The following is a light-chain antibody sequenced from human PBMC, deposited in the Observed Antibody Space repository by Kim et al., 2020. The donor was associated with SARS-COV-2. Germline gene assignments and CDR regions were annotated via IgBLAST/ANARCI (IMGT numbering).Light chain of an antibody. J-gene: IGLJ3*02. CDR2: DND. V-gene: IGLV1-51*01. CDR3: ATWDSSLSVGV. Sequence: QSVLTQPPSVSAAPGHKVTISCTGSRSNIGNNPVSWYQQFPGTAPRLITYDNDKRPSGIPDRFSSSKSGTSATLGITGLRTEDEADYYCATWDSSLSVGVFGGGTQLTVL. CDR1: RSNIGNNP.